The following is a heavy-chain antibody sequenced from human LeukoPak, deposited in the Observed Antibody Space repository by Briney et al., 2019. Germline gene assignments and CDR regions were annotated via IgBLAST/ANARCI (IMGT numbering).Heavy chain of an antibody. J-gene: IGHJ4*02. V-gene: IGHV3-48*03. Sequence: GGSLRLSCAASGFTFSSYEMHWVRQAPGKGLEWVSYISSSGATKYYADSVKGRFTISRDNAKNSLYLQMNILRAEDTAVYYCARDHRSSWPNYFDYWGQGTLVTVSS. CDR2: ISSSGATK. CDR3: ARDHRSSWPNYFDY. CDR1: GFTFSSYE. D-gene: IGHD6-13*01.